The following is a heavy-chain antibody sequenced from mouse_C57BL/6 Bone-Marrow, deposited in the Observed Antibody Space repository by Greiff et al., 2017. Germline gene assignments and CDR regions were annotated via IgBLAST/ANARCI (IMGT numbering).Heavy chain of an antibody. CDR1: GYTFTDYE. CDR2: LAPETGGT. CDR3: TRWGITTVVDFAY. D-gene: IGHD1-1*01. J-gene: IGHJ3*01. V-gene: IGHV1-15*01. Sequence: QVQLQQSGAELVRPGASVTLSYKASGYTFTDYEMHWVKQTPVHGLEWIGALAPETGGTAYNQKFKGKAILTADKSSSTAYMELRSLTSEDSAVYDCTRWGITTVVDFAYWGQGTLVTVSA.